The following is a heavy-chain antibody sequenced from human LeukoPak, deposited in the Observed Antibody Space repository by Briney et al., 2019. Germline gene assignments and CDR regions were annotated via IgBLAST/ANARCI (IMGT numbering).Heavy chain of an antibody. CDR3: ARVLMSTLTTLDY. D-gene: IGHD4-17*01. V-gene: IGHV3-74*01. CDR2: INSDGSNT. CDR1: GFTFSSYW. Sequence: PGGSLRLSCAASGFTFSSYWMHWVRQAPGKGLVWVSRINSDGSNTAYADSVKGRFTISRDNAKNSLYLQMNSLRAEDTAVYYCARVLMSTLTTLDYWGQGTLVTVSS. J-gene: IGHJ4*02.